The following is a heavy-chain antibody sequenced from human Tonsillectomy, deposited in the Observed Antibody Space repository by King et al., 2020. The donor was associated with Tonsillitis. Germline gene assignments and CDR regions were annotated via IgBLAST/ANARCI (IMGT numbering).Heavy chain of an antibody. CDR1: GYSFTNYW. CDR2: IYPVDSDT. Sequence: QLVQSGAEVKKPGESLKISCQGSGYSFTNYWLGWVRQMPGKGLEWMGIIYPVDSDTRYSPSFQGQVTISADESISTAFLQWGSLKASDTAMYYFALTYSYDSSGNYPFDYWGQGTLVTVSS. J-gene: IGHJ4*02. D-gene: IGHD3-22*01. V-gene: IGHV5-51*01. CDR3: ALTYSYDSSGNYPFDY.